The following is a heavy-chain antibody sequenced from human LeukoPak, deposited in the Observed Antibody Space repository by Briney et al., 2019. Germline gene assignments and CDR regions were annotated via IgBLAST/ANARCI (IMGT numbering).Heavy chain of an antibody. CDR2: ISISSGTI. J-gene: IGHJ4*02. CDR3: ARALPSSWYYFDF. V-gene: IGHV3-48*03. D-gene: IGHD6-13*01. Sequence: PGGSLRLSCVASAFTFSSYQMSWVRQAPGKGLEWVSYISISSGTISYADSVKGRFTISRDNAKSSLYLQMDSLRAEDTAVYYCARALPSSWYYFDFWGRGTLVTVSS. CDR1: AFTFSSYQ.